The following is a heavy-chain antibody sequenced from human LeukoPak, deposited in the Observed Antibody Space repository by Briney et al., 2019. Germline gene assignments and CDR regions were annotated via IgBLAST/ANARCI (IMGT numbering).Heavy chain of an antibody. D-gene: IGHD6-19*01. J-gene: IGHJ5*02. V-gene: IGHV3-23*01. Sequence: GGSLRLSCAASGFTFSSYAMSWVRQAPGKGLEWVSAISGSGGSTYYADSVKGRFTISRDNSKNTLYLQVNSLRAEDTAVYYCAKARKQWLVLGWFDPWGQGTLVTVSS. CDR3: AKARKQWLVLGWFDP. CDR2: ISGSGGST. CDR1: GFTFSSYA.